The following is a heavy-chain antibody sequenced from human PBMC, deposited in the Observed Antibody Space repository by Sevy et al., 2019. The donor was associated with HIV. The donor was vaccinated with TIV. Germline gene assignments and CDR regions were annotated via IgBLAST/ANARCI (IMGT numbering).Heavy chain of an antibody. CDR1: GGSISSGSYY. V-gene: IGHV4-61*02. CDR2: IYTSGST. D-gene: IGHD3-22*01. J-gene: IGHJ4*02. CDR3: ARALIRDSSGYLYYFDY. Sequence: LRLSCTVSGGSISSGSYYWSWIRQPAGKGLEWIGRIYTSGSTNYNPSLKSRVTISVDTSKNQFSLKLSSVTAADTAVYYCARALIRDSSGYLYYFDYWGQGTLVTVSS.